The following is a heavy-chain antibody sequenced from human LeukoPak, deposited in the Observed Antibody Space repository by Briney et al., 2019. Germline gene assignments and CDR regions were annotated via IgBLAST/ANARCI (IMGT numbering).Heavy chain of an antibody. CDR3: AVGADCSGGSCYKFDP. CDR2: IYYSGST. J-gene: IGHJ5*02. D-gene: IGHD2-15*01. V-gene: IGHV4-59*08. CDR1: GGSISNYY. Sequence: SETLSLTCTVSGGSISNYYWSWIRQPPGKGLKWIGYIYYSGSTNYNPSLKSRVTISVDTSKNQFSLKLSSVTAADTAVYYCAVGADCSGGSCYKFDPWGQGTLVTVSS.